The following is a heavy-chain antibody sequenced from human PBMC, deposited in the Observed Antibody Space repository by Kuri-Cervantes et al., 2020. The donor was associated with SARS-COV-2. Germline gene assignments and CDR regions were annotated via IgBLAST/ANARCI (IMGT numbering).Heavy chain of an antibody. CDR3: ASPATVTAPHDAFDI. CDR1: GYTFTSYG. D-gene: IGHD4-17*01. V-gene: IGHV1-8*02. Sequence: ASVKVSCKASGYTFTSYGINWVRQATGQGLEWMGWMNPNSGNTGYAQKFQGRVTMTRNTSISTAYMELSSLRSEDTAVYHCASPATVTAPHDAFDIWGQGTMVTVSS. CDR2: MNPNSGNT. J-gene: IGHJ3*02.